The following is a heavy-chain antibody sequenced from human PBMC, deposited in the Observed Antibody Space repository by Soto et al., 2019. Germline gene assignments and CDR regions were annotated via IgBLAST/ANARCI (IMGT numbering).Heavy chain of an antibody. V-gene: IGHV5-51*01. J-gene: IGHJ4*02. CDR1: GYSFTSYW. CDR2: IYPGDSDT. Sequence: GESLKISCKGSGYSFTSYWIGWVRQMPGKGLEWMGIIYPGDSDTRYSPSFQGQVTISADKSIITAYLQWSSLKASDTAMYYCARQPADYDILTGLFDYWGQGTLVTVSS. D-gene: IGHD3-9*01. CDR3: ARQPADYDILTGLFDY.